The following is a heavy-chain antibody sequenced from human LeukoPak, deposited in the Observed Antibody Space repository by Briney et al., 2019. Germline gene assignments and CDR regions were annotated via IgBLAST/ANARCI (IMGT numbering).Heavy chain of an antibody. Sequence: PGRSLRLSCAASGFTFSSYAMHWVRQAPGKGLEWVAVISYDGSNKYYADSVKGRFTISRDSSKNTLYLQMNSLRAEDTAVYYCARALSAEVAAALEYWGQGTLVTVSS. CDR3: ARALSAEVAAALEY. V-gene: IGHV3-30-3*01. CDR2: ISYDGSNK. J-gene: IGHJ4*02. CDR1: GFTFSSYA. D-gene: IGHD6-13*01.